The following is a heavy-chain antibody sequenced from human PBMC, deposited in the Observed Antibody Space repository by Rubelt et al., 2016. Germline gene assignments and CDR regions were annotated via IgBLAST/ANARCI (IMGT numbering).Heavy chain of an antibody. D-gene: IGHD5-18*01. CDR2: ISYSGST. Sequence: QVQLQESGPGLVKPSQTLSLTCTVSGGSISSGGYYWSWIRQHPGKGLEWIGYISYSGSTYSNPSLKSRVTISVDTSKNLFSLKLSSVTAADTAVYYCARGVDVDTAMDQYYFDYWGQGTLVTVSS. CDR1: GGSISSGGYY. J-gene: IGHJ4*02. V-gene: IGHV4-31*03. CDR3: ARGVDVDTAMDQYYFDY.